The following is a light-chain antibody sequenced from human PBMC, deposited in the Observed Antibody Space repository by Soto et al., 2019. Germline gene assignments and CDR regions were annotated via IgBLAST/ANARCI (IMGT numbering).Light chain of an antibody. V-gene: IGLV2-14*01. CDR1: SSDVGADNY. CDR2: EVT. J-gene: IGLJ1*01. CDR3: SSYTTSNTPLYV. Sequence: QSVLTQPASVSGSPGQSITISCTGTSSDVGADNYVSWYQQHPGKAPKLIIYEVTNRPSGVSNRFSGSQSGNTASLTISGLQAEDGADYFCSSYTTSNTPLYVFGTGTKVTVL.